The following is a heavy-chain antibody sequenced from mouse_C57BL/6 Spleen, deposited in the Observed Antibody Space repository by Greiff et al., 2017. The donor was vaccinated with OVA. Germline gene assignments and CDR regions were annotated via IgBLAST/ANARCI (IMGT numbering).Heavy chain of an antibody. D-gene: IGHD1-1*01. V-gene: IGHV5-6*02. J-gene: IGHJ4*01. Sequence: EVKLEESGGDLVKPGGSLKLSCAASGFTFSSYGMSWVRQTPDKRLEWVATISSGGSYTYYPDSVKGRFTISRDNAKNTLYLQMSSLKSEDTAMYYCARDYYGSSFYYAMDYWGQGTSVTVSS. CDR2: ISSGGSYT. CDR1: GFTFSSYG. CDR3: ARDYYGSSFYYAMDY.